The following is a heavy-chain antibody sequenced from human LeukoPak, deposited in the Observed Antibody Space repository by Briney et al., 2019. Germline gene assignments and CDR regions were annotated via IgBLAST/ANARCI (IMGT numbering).Heavy chain of an antibody. CDR2: IYPGDSDT. J-gene: IGHJ4*02. V-gene: IGHV5-51*01. Sequence: GESLKISCKVSGYTFSSNWIGWVRQMPGKGLEWMGIIYPGDSDTRYSPSFQGQVTISADKSISTACLQWSSLKASDTAMYYCARSTGETGPFDYWGQGTLVTVSS. CDR1: GYTFSSNW. CDR3: ARSTGETGPFDY. D-gene: IGHD2-8*02.